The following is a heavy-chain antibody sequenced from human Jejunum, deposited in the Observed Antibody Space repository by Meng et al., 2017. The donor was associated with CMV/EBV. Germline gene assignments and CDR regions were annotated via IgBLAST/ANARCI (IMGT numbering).Heavy chain of an antibody. D-gene: IGHD3-16*01. CDR1: GYTFTDYY. CDR3: ASDNGGNYFDT. CDR2: IHPHSGAS. J-gene: IGHJ4*02. Sequence: QVQLVQSGAAMKTPXASVKFSCKASGYTFTDYYIHWVRQAPGQGLEWMGWIHPHSGASTYAQNFLGRVTMTSDTSITTAYMELTSLQSDDTAVFYCASDNGGNYFDTWGQGTLVTVSS. V-gene: IGHV1-2*02.